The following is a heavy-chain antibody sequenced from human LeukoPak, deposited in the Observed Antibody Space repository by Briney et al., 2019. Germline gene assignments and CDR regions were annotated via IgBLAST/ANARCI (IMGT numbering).Heavy chain of an antibody. CDR2: IIPIFGTA. Sequence: ASVKVSCKASAYTFTSYAISWVRQAPGQGLEWMGGIIPIFGTANYAQKFQGRVTITADESTSTAYMELSSLRSEDTAVYYCARVPVGYSSGWYYYWGQGTLVTVSS. D-gene: IGHD6-19*01. J-gene: IGHJ4*02. CDR1: AYTFTSYA. CDR3: ARVPVGYSSGWYYY. V-gene: IGHV1-69*13.